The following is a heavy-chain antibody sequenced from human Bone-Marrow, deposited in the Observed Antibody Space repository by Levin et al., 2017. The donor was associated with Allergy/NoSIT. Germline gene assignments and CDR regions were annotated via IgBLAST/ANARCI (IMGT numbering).Heavy chain of an antibody. CDR3: AREGACSSTSCYDY. CDR2: INPNSGGT. D-gene: IGHD2-2*01. V-gene: IGHV1-2*02. J-gene: IGHJ4*02. Sequence: GESLKISCKASGYTFTAYYMHWVRQAPGQGLEWMGWINPNSGGTNYVQKFQGRVTMTRDTSISTAYMELSRLRSDDTAVYYCAREGACSSTSCYDYWGQGTLVTVSS. CDR1: GYTFTAYY.